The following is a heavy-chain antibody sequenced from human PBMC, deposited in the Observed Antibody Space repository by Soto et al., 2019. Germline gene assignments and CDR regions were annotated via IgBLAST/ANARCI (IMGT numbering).Heavy chain of an antibody. CDR3: ARVLIAGVTTD. D-gene: IGHD5-18*01. V-gene: IGHV4-34*01. Sequence: PSETLSLTCAVYGGSFSGYYWSWVRQHPGKGLEWIGESNHVGSTNYNPSLKSRVTMSVDPSKNQFSLRLTSVTAADTAVYYCARVLIAGVTTDWGQGTLVTAPQ. J-gene: IGHJ4*02. CDR2: SNHVGST. CDR1: GGSFSGYY.